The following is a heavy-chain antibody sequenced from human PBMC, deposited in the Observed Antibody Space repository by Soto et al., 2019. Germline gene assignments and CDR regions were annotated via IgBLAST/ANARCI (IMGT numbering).Heavy chain of an antibody. D-gene: IGHD4-17*01. J-gene: IGHJ3*02. Sequence: EVQLVESGGGLVKPGGSLRLSCAASGFTFSNAWMSWVRQAPGKGLEWVGRIKSKTDGGTTDYAAPVKGRFTISRDDSKNTLYLQMNSLKTEDTAVYDCTTDSVTLDAFDIWGQGTMVTVSS. CDR3: TTDSVTLDAFDI. CDR2: IKSKTDGGTT. CDR1: GFTFSNAW. V-gene: IGHV3-15*01.